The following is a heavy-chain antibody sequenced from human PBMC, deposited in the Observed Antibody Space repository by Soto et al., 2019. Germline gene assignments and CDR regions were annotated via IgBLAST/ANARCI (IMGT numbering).Heavy chain of an antibody. D-gene: IGHD3-16*01. J-gene: IGHJ5*02. Sequence: QVQLQQWGAGLLKPSETLSLTCAVYGGSFSGYYWSWIRQPPGKGLEWIGEINHSGSTNYNPSLKSRVTISVDTSKNQFSLKLSSVTAADTAVYYCARQTRFSTTSGGLNWFDPWGQGTLVTVSS. CDR3: ARQTRFSTTSGGLNWFDP. CDR1: GGSFSGYY. CDR2: INHSGST. V-gene: IGHV4-34*01.